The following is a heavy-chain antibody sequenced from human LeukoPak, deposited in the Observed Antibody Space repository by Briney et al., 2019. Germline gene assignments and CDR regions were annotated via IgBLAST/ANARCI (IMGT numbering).Heavy chain of an antibody. CDR1: GGSISSYY. D-gene: IGHD3-16*01. CDR3: ARENSSTSFGY. Sequence: SETLSLTCTVSGGSISSYYWSWIRQPPGKGLEWIGYIYYSGSTNYNPSLKSRVTISVDTSKNQFSLELSSVTAADTAVYYCARENSSTSFGYWGQGTLVTVSS. J-gene: IGHJ4*02. V-gene: IGHV4-59*12. CDR2: IYYSGST.